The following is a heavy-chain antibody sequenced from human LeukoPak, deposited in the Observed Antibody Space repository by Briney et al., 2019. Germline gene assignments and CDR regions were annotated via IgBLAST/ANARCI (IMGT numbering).Heavy chain of an antibody. D-gene: IGHD5-12*01. CDR2: INPSGCST. CDR1: GYTFTGYY. Sequence: VSVKVSCKASGYTFTGYYMHWVRQAPGQGLEWMGIINPSGCSTSYAQKFQGRVTMTRDTSPSTVYMELSSLRSEVLAEYYRPRDKVATLDYLGPGTLVTGST. CDR3: PRDKVATLDY. J-gene: IGHJ4*01. V-gene: IGHV1-46*01.